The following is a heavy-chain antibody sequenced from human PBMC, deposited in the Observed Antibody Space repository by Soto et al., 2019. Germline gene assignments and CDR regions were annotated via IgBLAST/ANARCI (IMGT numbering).Heavy chain of an antibody. CDR2: ISGSGGST. CDR1: GFTFSSYA. Sequence: GGSLRLSCAASGFTFSSYAMSWVRQAPGKGLEWVSAISGSGGSTYYADSVKGRFTISRDNSKNMLYLQMNSLRAEDTAVYYCAKGLVGVYYYYGMDVWGQGTTVTVSS. J-gene: IGHJ6*02. D-gene: IGHD3-16*01. CDR3: AKGLVGVYYYYGMDV. V-gene: IGHV3-23*01.